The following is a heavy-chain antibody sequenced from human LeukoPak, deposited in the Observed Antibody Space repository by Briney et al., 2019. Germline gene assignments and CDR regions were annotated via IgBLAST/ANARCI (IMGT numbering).Heavy chain of an antibody. CDR3: ARERTNWFDP. CDR1: GYTFTSYG. J-gene: IGHJ5*02. Sequence: ASVKVSCRASGYTFTSYGISWVRQAPGQGLEWMGWISAYNGNTHYAQKLQGRVTMATDTSTSTAYMELRSLRSDDTAVYYCARERTNWFDPWGQGTLVTVSS. V-gene: IGHV1-18*04. CDR2: ISAYNGNT.